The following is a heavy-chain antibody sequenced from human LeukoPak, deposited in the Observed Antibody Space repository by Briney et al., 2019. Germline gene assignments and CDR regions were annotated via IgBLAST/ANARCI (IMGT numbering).Heavy chain of an antibody. V-gene: IGHV4-38-2*02. CDR2: IYHSGST. D-gene: IGHD3-10*01. CDR1: GYSISSGYY. CDR3: ARSTYRVRGVIPDYFDY. Sequence: SETLSLTCTVSGYSISSGYYWGWIRQPPGKGLEWIGSIYHSGSTYYNPSLKSRVTISVDTSKNQFSLKLSSVTAADTAVYYCARSTYRVRGVIPDYFDYWGQGTLVTVSS. J-gene: IGHJ4*02.